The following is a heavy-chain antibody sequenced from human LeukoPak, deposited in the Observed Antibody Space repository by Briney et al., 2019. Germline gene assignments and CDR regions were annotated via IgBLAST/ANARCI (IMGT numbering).Heavy chain of an antibody. CDR2: TNPNSGNT. J-gene: IGHJ6*02. CDR1: GYTFTSYD. Sequence: ASVKVSCKASGYTFTSYDINWVRQATGQGLEWMGWTNPNSGNTGYAQKFQGRVTMTRNTSISTAYMELSSLRSEDTAVYYCAREDGSGSYYYYYGMDVWGQGTTVTVSS. V-gene: IGHV1-8*01. D-gene: IGHD3-10*01. CDR3: AREDGSGSYYYYYGMDV.